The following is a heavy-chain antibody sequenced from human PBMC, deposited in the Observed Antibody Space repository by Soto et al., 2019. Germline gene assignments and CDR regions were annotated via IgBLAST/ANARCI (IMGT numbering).Heavy chain of an antibody. Sequence: SVKVSCKASGGTFSSYAISWVRQAPGQGLEWMGGIIPIFGTANYAQKFQGRVTITADESTSTAYMELSSLRSEDTAVYYCASWVYTSVTTFHYNWFDPWGQGTLVTVSS. J-gene: IGHJ5*02. D-gene: IGHD4-17*01. CDR3: ASWVYTSVTTFHYNWFDP. CDR1: GGTFSSYA. V-gene: IGHV1-69*13. CDR2: IIPIFGTA.